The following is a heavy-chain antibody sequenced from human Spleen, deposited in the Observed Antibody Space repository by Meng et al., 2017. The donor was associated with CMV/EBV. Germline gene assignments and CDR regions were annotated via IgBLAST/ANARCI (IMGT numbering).Heavy chain of an antibody. J-gene: IGHJ4*02. CDR1: GFTFSSYE. V-gene: IGHV3-48*03. Sequence: GESLKISCAASGFTFSSYEMNWVRQAPGKGLEWVSYISSSGSTIYYADSVKGRFTISRDNAKNSLYLQMNSLRAEDTAVYHCAREGDCSGGSCTFDYWGQGTLVTVSS. CDR3: AREGDCSGGSCTFDY. CDR2: ISSSGSTI. D-gene: IGHD2-15*01.